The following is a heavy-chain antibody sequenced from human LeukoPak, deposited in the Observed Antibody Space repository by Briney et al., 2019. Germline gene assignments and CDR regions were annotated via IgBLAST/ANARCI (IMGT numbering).Heavy chain of an antibody. Sequence: GGSLRLSCAASGFTFSSYEMNWVRQAPGKGLEWVSYISSSGNTIYCADSVKGRFTISRDNAKNSLYLQMNSLRAEDAAVYYCTREEVVVLDALDIWGQGTMVTVSS. D-gene: IGHD2-2*01. CDR2: ISSSGNTI. CDR1: GFTFSSYE. J-gene: IGHJ3*02. V-gene: IGHV3-48*03. CDR3: TREEVVVLDALDI.